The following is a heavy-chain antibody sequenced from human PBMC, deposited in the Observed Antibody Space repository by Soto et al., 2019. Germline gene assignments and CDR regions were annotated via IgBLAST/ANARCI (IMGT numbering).Heavy chain of an antibody. CDR1: GYTFTKYA. CDR3: ARGEGYCSGGTCYRWFDP. D-gene: IGHD2-15*01. CDR2: INGGNGNT. Sequence: QVQLVQSGAEVKKPGASLKLSCKASGYTFTKYAMHWVRQAPGQRLEWMGWINGGNGNTKYSQKFQGRVTVSRDTSASTAYMELSSLRFEDTAVCYCARGEGYCSGGTCYRWFDPWGQGTLVTVSA. J-gene: IGHJ5*02. V-gene: IGHV1-3*01.